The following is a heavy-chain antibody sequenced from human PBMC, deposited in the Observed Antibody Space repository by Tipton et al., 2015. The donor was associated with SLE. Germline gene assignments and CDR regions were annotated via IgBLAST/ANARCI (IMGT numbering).Heavy chain of an antibody. CDR1: GGSISSHY. J-gene: IGHJ4*02. D-gene: IGHD1-1*01. Sequence: TLSLTCTVSGGSISSHYWSWIRQAPGKGLEWIGYISNSETTNYNPSLKSRVTISVDTSKNQFSLKLRSVTAADTAVYYCASGNGVAPWYFDYWGQGRLVTVSS. CDR2: ISNSETT. CDR3: ASGNGVAPWYFDY. V-gene: IGHV4-59*11.